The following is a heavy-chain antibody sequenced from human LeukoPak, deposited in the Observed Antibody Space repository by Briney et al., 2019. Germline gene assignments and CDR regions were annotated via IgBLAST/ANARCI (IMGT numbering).Heavy chain of an antibody. CDR3: ARTRVLLWFGEQPATFDY. V-gene: IGHV4-39*01. D-gene: IGHD3-10*01. Sequence: SETLSLTCTVSGGSISSSSYYWGWIRQPPGKGLEWIGSIYYSGSPYYNPSLKSRVTISVGTSKNQFSLKLSSVTAADTAVYYCARTRVLLWFGEQPATFDYWGQGTLVTVYS. CDR2: IYYSGSP. CDR1: GGSISSSSYY. J-gene: IGHJ4*02.